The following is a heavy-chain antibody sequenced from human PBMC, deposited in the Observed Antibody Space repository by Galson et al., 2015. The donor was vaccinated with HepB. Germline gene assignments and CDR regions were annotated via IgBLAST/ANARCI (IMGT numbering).Heavy chain of an antibody. Sequence: SLRLSCAASGFTFSSYGMHWVRQAPGKGLEWVAVISYDGSNKYYADSVKGRFTISRDNSKNTLYLQMNSLRAEDTAVYYCAKDGRWGGEDYYFDYWGQGTLVTVSS. CDR3: AKDGRWGGEDYYFDY. J-gene: IGHJ4*02. V-gene: IGHV3-30*18. CDR1: GFTFSSYG. CDR2: ISYDGSNK. D-gene: IGHD5-12*01.